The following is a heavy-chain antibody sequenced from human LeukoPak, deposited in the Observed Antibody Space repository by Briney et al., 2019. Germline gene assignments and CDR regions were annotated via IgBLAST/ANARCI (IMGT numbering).Heavy chain of an antibody. CDR3: AREGYCSSTSCDPSQGSTYYYYYGMDV. V-gene: IGHV1-3*01. CDR2: INAGNGKS. Sequence: ASVKVSCKASGYTFSSYTIHWVRQAPGQRPEWMGWINAGNGKSKFSQKFQGRVTMTRDASTSTVYMELSSLRSEDTAVYYCAREGYCSSTSCDPSQGSTYYYYYGMDVWGQGTTVTVSS. D-gene: IGHD2-2*01. J-gene: IGHJ6*02. CDR1: GYTFSSYT.